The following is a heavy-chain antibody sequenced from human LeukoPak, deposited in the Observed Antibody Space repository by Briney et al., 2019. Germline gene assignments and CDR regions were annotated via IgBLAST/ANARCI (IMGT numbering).Heavy chain of an antibody. CDR2: IHYSGST. D-gene: IGHD2-21*01. V-gene: IGHV4-59*01. CDR3: ARSRFHLAWFDP. Sequence: SETLSLTCTVSGGSIRSYYWSWIRQAPGKGPEWIGYIHYSGSTNYNPSLKSRVAISVDTSKTQISVKLSSVTAADTAVYYCARSRFHLAWFDPWGQGIMVTVSS. J-gene: IGHJ5*02. CDR1: GGSIRSYY.